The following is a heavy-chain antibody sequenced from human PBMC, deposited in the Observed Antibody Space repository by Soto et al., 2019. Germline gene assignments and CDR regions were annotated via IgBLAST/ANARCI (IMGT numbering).Heavy chain of an antibody. D-gene: IGHD3-3*01. CDR3: ARWIFGSWTANDY. CDR2: INGDGSDT. V-gene: IGHV3-74*01. CDR1: GFTFSGSW. J-gene: IGHJ4*02. Sequence: EVQLVESGGGLVQPGGSLRLSCAASGFTFSGSWMHWVRQAPGKGLVWVSRINGDGSDTSYADCVKGRFTISRDDAKNTLLLQMNGLRAGDTAVYYCARWIFGSWTANDYWGQGTLVTVSS.